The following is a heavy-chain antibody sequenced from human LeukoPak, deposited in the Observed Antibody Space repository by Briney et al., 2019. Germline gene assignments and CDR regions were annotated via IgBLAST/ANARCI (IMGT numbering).Heavy chain of an antibody. D-gene: IGHD3-10*01. V-gene: IGHV1-8*01. CDR2: MNPNSGNT. J-gene: IGHJ4*02. CDR1: GYTFTSYD. Sequence: ASVKVSCKASGYTFTSYDINWVRQATGQGLEWMGWMNPNSGNTGYAQKFQGRVTITRNTSISTAYMELSSLRSEDTAVYHCARGPAFSYFGSGSYYLNYWGQGTLVTVSS. CDR3: ARGPAFSYFGSGSYYLNY.